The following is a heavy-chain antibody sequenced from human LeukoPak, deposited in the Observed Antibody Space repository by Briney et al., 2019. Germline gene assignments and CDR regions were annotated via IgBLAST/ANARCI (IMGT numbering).Heavy chain of an antibody. Sequence: PSETLSLTCTVSGYSISSGYYWGWIRQPPGKGLEWVANIYRDGNTYYSPSLKSRVTISVDTSKNQFYLRLSSVTAADTAVYFCARLAALRGFYYYMDVWGKGTTVTVSS. V-gene: IGHV4-38-2*02. D-gene: IGHD6-6*01. J-gene: IGHJ6*03. CDR2: IYRDGNT. CDR3: ARLAALRGFYYYMDV. CDR1: GYSISSGYY.